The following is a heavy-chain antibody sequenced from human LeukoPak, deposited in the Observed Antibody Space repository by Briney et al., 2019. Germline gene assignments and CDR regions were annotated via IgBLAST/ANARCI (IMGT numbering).Heavy chain of an antibody. V-gene: IGHV1-2*06. CDR2: INPNSGGT. Sequence: ASVKVSCKASGYTFIDYHMHWVRQAPGQGLEWMGRINPNSGGTNYAQKFQGRVTMTRDTSISTAYMELSRLRSDDTAVYYCARGMGAGSFDYWGQGTLVTVSS. D-gene: IGHD6-19*01. CDR3: ARGMGAGSFDY. J-gene: IGHJ4*02. CDR1: GYTFIDYH.